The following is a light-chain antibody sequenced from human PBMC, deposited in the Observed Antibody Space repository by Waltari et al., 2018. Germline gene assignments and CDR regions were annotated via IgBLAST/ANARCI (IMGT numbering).Light chain of an antibody. CDR2: GAY. V-gene: IGKV3-20*01. Sequence: IVLTQSPGTLSLSPGERATLSCRASQSVSTYLAWYQQKPGQAPRLLIYGAYSRAAGIPDRFSGSGYGTDFSLTISRLEPEDFAVYYCQHHVRLPTTFGQGTRVEIE. CDR3: QHHVRLPTT. CDR1: QSVSTY. J-gene: IGKJ1*01.